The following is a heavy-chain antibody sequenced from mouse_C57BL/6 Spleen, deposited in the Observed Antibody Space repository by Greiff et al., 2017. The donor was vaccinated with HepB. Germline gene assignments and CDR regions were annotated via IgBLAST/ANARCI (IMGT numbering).Heavy chain of an antibody. Sequence: VQLQQSGPGLVKPSQSLSLTCSVTGYSITSGYYWNWIRQFPGNKLEWMGYISYDGSNNYNPSLKNRISITRDTSKNQFFLKLNSVTTEDTATYYCAREGDYYGSSYGGMDYWGQGTSVTVSS. CDR1: GYSITSGYY. CDR3: AREGDYYGSSYGGMDY. D-gene: IGHD1-1*01. J-gene: IGHJ4*01. CDR2: ISYDGSN. V-gene: IGHV3-6*01.